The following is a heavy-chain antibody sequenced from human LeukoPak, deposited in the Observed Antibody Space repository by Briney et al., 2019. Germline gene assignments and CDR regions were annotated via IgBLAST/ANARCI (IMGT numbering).Heavy chain of an antibody. J-gene: IGHJ6*02. V-gene: IGHV3-53*01. CDR2: IYSGGST. D-gene: IGHD1-26*01. Sequence: GGSLRLSCAASGFTFSSIHMVWVRQAPGKGLEWVSVIYSGGSTYYADSVKGRFTISRDNSKNTLYLQMNSLRAEDTAVYYCARDRIDTKYYYYGMDVWGQGTTVTVSS. CDR3: ARDRIDTKYYYYGMDV. CDR1: GFTFSSIH.